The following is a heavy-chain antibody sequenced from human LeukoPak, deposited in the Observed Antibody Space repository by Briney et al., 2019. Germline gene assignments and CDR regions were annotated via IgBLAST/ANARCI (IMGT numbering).Heavy chain of an antibody. D-gene: IGHD3/OR15-3a*01. Sequence: GGSLRLSCAASGFTFSNYPMHWVRQAPGKGLEWVAVISYDGSDEYYADSGKGRFTISRDNSKNTLYLQMNSLRTVDTAVYYCARDGTGRLYLEYWGQGTLVTVSS. V-gene: IGHV3-30*04. J-gene: IGHJ4*02. CDR2: ISYDGSDE. CDR3: ARDGTGRLYLEY. CDR1: GFTFSNYP.